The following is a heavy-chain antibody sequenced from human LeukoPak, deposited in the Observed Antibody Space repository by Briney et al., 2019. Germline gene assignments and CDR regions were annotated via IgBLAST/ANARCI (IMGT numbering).Heavy chain of an antibody. Sequence: SETLTLTCTVSGGSISSYYWSWIRQPPGKGLEWIGYINYSGSTNYNPSLKSRVTMSVDTSKNQFSLKLSSVTAADTAMYYCARKGRQDYVYLDHWGQGSLVTVSS. V-gene: IGHV4-59*01. D-gene: IGHD4-17*01. CDR1: GGSISSYY. J-gene: IGHJ4*02. CDR3: ARKGRQDYVYLDH. CDR2: INYSGST.